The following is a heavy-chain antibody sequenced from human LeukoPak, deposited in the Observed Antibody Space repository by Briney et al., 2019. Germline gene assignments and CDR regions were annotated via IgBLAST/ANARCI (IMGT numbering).Heavy chain of an antibody. CDR1: GFTVSSNY. CDR3: ARAPVAGPFDY. V-gene: IGHV3-66*01. Sequence: PGGSLRLSCAASGFTVSSNYMSWVRQAPGKGLEWVSVIYSGGSTYYADSVKGRFTISRDNSKNTLYLQMNSRRAEDTAVYYCARAPVAGPFDYWGQGTLVTVSS. CDR2: IYSGGST. J-gene: IGHJ4*02. D-gene: IGHD6-19*01.